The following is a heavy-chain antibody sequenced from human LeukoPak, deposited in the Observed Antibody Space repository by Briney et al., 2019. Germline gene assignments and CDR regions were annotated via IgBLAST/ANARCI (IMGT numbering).Heavy chain of an antibody. D-gene: IGHD2-15*01. J-gene: IGHJ4*02. CDR1: GGSISSSSYY. Sequence: SETLSLTCTVSGGSISSSSYYWGWIRQPPGKGLEWIGSIYYSGSTYYNPSLKSGVTISVDTSKKQFSLKLRSVAAADTAVYYCARQAPCSGGSCYPASLDYWGKGTLVTVSS. CDR2: IYYSGST. CDR3: ARQAPCSGGSCYPASLDY. V-gene: IGHV4-39*01.